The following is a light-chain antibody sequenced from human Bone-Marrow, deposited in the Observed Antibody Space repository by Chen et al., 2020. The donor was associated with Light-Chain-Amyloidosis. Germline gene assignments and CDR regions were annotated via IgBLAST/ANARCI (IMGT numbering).Light chain of an antibody. J-gene: IGKJ5*01. CDR1: QSVSSSC. CDR2: GAS. CDR3: QQYGSSPIT. Sequence: EIVLTQSPGTLSLSPGERATLSCRASQSVSSSCLAWYQQKPGQAPRLLIYGASSRATGIPDRFSGSGSGTDFTLTISRLEPEDFAVYYCQQYGSSPITVGQGTRLEIK. V-gene: IGKV3-20*01.